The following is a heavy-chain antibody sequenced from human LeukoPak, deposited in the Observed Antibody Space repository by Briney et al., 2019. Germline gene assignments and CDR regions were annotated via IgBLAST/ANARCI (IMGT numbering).Heavy chain of an antibody. D-gene: IGHD2-15*01. CDR1: GFTFSSYG. Sequence: GGSLRLSCAASGFTFSSYGMHWVRQAPGKGLEWVAFIRYDGSNKYYADSVKGRFTISRYNSKNTLFLQMNSLRAEDTAVYYCATRDPGHYCSGGGCYATLDYWGQGTLVTVSS. V-gene: IGHV3-30*02. J-gene: IGHJ4*02. CDR3: ATRDPGHYCSGGGCYATLDY. CDR2: IRYDGSNK.